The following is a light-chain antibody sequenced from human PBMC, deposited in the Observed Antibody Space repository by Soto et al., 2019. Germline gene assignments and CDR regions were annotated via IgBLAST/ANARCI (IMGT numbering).Light chain of an antibody. V-gene: IGLV2-14*01. CDR2: EDI. CDR3: CSYTTSSTLV. Sequence: ALTQPASVSGSPGQSIAISCAGTSSDIGTYNHVSWYQQHPGKAPQLIIYEDINRPSGLSSRFSGSKSGNAASLTISGLQAEDEADYFCCSYTTSSTLVCGTGTKVTVL. CDR1: SSDIGTYNH. J-gene: IGLJ1*01.